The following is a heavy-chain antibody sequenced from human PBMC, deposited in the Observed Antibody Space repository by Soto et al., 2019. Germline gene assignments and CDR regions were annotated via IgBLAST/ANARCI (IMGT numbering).Heavy chain of an antibody. Sequence: QLQLQESGPGLVKPSETLSLTCTVSGGSISSSSYYWGWIRQPPGKGLEWIGSIYYSGSTYYNPSLKSRVTISVDTSKNQFALKLSSVTAADTAVYYCARRRDGYNEGRVFDYWGQGTLVTVSS. J-gene: IGHJ4*02. CDR3: ARRRDGYNEGRVFDY. CDR2: IYYSGST. CDR1: GGSISSSSYY. V-gene: IGHV4-39*01. D-gene: IGHD5-12*01.